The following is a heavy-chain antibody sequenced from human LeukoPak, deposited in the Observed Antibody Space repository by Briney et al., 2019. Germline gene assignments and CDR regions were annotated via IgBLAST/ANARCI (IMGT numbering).Heavy chain of an antibody. Sequence: SETLSLTCAVYGGSFSGYYWSWIRQPPGKGLEWIGEIDHSGSTNYNPSLKSRVTISVDTPKNQFSLKLSSVTAADTAVYYCARTHHGSGYYGCWGQGTLVTVSS. J-gene: IGHJ4*02. CDR2: IDHSGST. CDR1: GGSFSGYY. D-gene: IGHD3-22*01. CDR3: ARTHHGSGYYGC. V-gene: IGHV4-34*01.